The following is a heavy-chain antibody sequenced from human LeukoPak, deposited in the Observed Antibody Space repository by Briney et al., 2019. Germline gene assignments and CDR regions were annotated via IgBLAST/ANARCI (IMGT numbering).Heavy chain of an antibody. CDR1: GFSFSNYW. D-gene: IGHD3-22*01. Sequence: GGSLRLSCAASGFSFSNYWMHWVRQAPGEGLVWISRINVEGTTSTYADSVKGRFTISRDNAKNTLYLQMNSLRAEDTAVYYCARSDYYGSRGYYYGYWGQGTLVTVSS. CDR3: ARSDYYGSRGYYYGY. CDR2: INVEGTTS. J-gene: IGHJ4*02. V-gene: IGHV3-74*01.